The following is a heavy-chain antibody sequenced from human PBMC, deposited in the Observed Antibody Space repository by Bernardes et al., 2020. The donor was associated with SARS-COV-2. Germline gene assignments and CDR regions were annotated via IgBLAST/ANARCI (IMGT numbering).Heavy chain of an antibody. CDR2: INHSGST. V-gene: IGHV4-38-2*01. CDR3: ARSVYCSGGSCSLWYFDV. Sequence: SETLSLTCAVSGYSISSGYYWGCIRQPPGKGLEWIGSINHSGSTYYNPSLKSRVTISVDTSKNQFSLKLSSVTAADTAVYYCARSVYCSGGSCSLWYFDVWGRGTLVTVSS. J-gene: IGHJ2*01. D-gene: IGHD2-15*01. CDR1: GYSISSGYY.